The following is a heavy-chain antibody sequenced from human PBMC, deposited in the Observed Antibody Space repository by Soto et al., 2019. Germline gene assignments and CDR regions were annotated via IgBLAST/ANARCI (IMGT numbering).Heavy chain of an antibody. CDR3: ARWGEYYYDSSGEREMRAFDI. J-gene: IGHJ3*02. Sequence: SETLSLTCTVSGGSISSGGYYWSWIRQHPGKGLEWIGYIYYSGSTYYNPSLKSRVTISVDTSKNQFSLKLSSVTAADTAVYYCARWGEYYYDSSGEREMRAFDIWGQGTMVTVSS. V-gene: IGHV4-31*03. D-gene: IGHD3-22*01. CDR1: GGSISSGGYY. CDR2: IYYSGST.